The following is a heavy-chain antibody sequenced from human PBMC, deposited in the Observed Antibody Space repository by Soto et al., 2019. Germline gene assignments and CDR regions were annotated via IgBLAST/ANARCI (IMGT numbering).Heavy chain of an antibody. CDR2: VYYSGST. CDR1: GASLTSNNYY. Sequence: QVEMQESGPGLVRPSETLSLTCPVSGASLTSNNYYWGWIRQSPGKGLEWIGTVYYSGSTYYNPSLKRRVSISVDMSNFSLNMRSVTAADTAVYYCARGERRSVLIVSVFDYWGQGKLVSVSS. V-gene: IGHV4-39*02. D-gene: IGHD3-16*02. J-gene: IGHJ4*02. CDR3: ARGERRSVLIVSVFDY.